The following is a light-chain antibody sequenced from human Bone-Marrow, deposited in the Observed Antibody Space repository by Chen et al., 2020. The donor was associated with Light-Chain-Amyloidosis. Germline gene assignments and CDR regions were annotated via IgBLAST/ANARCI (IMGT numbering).Light chain of an antibody. CDR2: DDS. CDR3: QVWDRSSDRPV. CDR1: NIGATS. Sequence: SYVLTQPSSVSVAPGQTATIACGGNNIGATSVHWYQQTPGQAPLLVVYDDSDRPSGIPVRLSGSPSGNTATLTIRRVEAGDEADYYCQVWDRSSDRPVFGGGTKLPVL. V-gene: IGLV3-21*02. J-gene: IGLJ3*02.